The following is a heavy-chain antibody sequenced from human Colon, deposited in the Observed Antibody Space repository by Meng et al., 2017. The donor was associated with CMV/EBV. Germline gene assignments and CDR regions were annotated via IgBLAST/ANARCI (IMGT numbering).Heavy chain of an antibody. J-gene: IGHJ5*02. CDR2: ISSSGSTI. CDR1: GFTFSSYE. V-gene: IGHV3-48*03. D-gene: IGHD2-8*02. Sequence: GGSLRLSCAASGFTFSSYEMNWVRQAPGKGLEWVSYISSSGSTIYYADSVKGRFTISRDNAKNSLYLQMNSLRAEDTAVYYCARYWRNWFDPWGQGTLVTVSS. CDR3: ARYWRNWFDP.